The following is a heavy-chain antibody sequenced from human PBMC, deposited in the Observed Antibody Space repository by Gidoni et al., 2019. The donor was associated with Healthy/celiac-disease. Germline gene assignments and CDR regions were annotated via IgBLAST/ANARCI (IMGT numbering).Heavy chain of an antibody. CDR2: IYYSGST. CDR1: GGPISSYY. V-gene: IGHV4-59*01. CDR3: ARDRQGFGIYYGMDV. Sequence: QVQLQESGPGLVKPSETLSLTGTVSGGPISSYYWSWIRQPPGKGLEWIGYIYYSGSTNYNPSLKSRVTISVDTSKNQFSLKLSSVTAADTAVYYCARDRQGFGIYYGMDVWGKGTTVTVSS. D-gene: IGHD3-10*01. J-gene: IGHJ6*04.